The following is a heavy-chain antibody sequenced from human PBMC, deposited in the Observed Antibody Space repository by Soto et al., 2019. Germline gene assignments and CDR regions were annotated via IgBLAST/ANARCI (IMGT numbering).Heavy chain of an antibody. V-gene: IGHV1-2*02. CDR3: ARNHSLDYLRWGLDP. D-gene: IGHD4-17*01. CDR1: GYPFSDNQ. J-gene: IGHJ5*02. Sequence: ASVKVSCKASGYPFSDNQIHWLRRAPGQGLEWMGRINPKSDDTNYAQKFQGRVTMTRDTSIDTAYLELTGLTSDDTATYYCARNHSLDYLRWGLDPWGPGTLVTVSS. CDR2: INPKSDDT.